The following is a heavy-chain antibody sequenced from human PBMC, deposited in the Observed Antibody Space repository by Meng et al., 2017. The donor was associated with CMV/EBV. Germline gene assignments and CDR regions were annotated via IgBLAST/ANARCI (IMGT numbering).Heavy chain of an antibody. CDR2: IYYSGST. J-gene: IGHJ3*02. Sequence: LRLSCTVSGGSISSGDYYWSWIRQPPGKGLEWIGYIYYSGSTYYNPSLKSRVTISVDTSKNQFSLKLSSVTAADTAVYYCARVVWADYYGSSGYYYVAAFDIWGQGTMVTVSS. V-gene: IGHV4-30-4*08. D-gene: IGHD3-22*01. CDR1: GGSISSGDYY. CDR3: ARVVWADYYGSSGYYYVAAFDI.